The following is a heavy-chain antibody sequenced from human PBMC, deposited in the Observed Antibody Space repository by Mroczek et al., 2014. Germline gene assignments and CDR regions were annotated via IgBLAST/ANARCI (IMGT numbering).Heavy chain of an antibody. CDR3: ARELELMRLYYFDY. CDR1: GGSISSGSYY. Sequence: QVQLQESAQDWSKPSQTLSLTCTVSGGSISSGSYYWSWIRQPAGKGLEWIGRIYTSGSTNYNPSLKSRVTMSVDTSKNQFSLKLSSVTAADTAVYYCARELELMRLYYFDYWGQGTLVTVSS. J-gene: IGHJ4*02. CDR2: IYTSGST. D-gene: IGHD1-7*01. V-gene: IGHV4-61*02.